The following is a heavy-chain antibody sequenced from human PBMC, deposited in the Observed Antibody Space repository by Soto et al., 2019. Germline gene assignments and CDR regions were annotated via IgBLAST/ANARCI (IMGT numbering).Heavy chain of an antibody. J-gene: IGHJ6*02. D-gene: IGHD2-2*01. CDR2: IYYSGST. V-gene: IGHV4-39*01. CDR3: ARRSHKPAANYYGRDV. CDR1: GGSISSSSYY. Sequence: SETLSLTCTVSGGSISSSSYYWGWIRQPPGKGLEWIGSIYYSGSTYYNPSLKSRVTISVDTSKNQFSLKLSSVTAADTAVYYWARRSHKPAANYYGRDVWGQGTTVTVSS.